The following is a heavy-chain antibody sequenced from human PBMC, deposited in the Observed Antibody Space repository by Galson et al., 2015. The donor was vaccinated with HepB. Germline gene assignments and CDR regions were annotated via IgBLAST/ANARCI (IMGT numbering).Heavy chain of an antibody. V-gene: IGHV1-18*01. D-gene: IGHD1-1*01. Sequence: SVKVSCKASGYSFSNYGLSWIRQAPSPGLEWMGWFSGYDGSTNYAQRFQGRVTMTADASTGTAYLELRNLRSDDTAVYYCARDSRLELRLNNYFSYRMDVWGQGSAVIVSS. CDR1: GYSFSNYG. J-gene: IGHJ6*02. CDR2: FSGYDGST. CDR3: ARDSRLELRLNNYFSYRMDV.